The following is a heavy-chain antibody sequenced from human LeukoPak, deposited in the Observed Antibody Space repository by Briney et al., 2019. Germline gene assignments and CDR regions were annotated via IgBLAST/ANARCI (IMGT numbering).Heavy chain of an antibody. J-gene: IGHJ4*02. CDR1: GGSISSYS. D-gene: IGHD6-6*01. CDR2: IYSSGST. Sequence: SETLSLTCTVSGGSISSYSWSWIRQPPGKGLERIGYIYSSGSTNYNPSLKSRVTISVDTSKNQFSLKLSSVTAADTAVYYCARQVGYSSSFGYFDCWGQGTLVTVSS. V-gene: IGHV4-59*08. CDR3: ARQVGYSSSFGYFDC.